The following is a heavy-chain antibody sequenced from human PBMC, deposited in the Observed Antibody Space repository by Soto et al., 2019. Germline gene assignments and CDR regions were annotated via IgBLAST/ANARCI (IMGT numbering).Heavy chain of an antibody. J-gene: IGHJ5*02. Sequence: SGTLRVSTRVASGSRRGFGGRWIRTPQRKGLEWIGSIYATGTTDYNPSLKSRVMMSVDTSKKQFSLKLRSVTAADTAGYYCVREATKTLRDGCDPWGQG. CDR1: SGSRRGFG. V-gene: IGHV4-4*07. CDR3: VREATKTLRDGCDP. CDR2: IYATGTT. D-gene: IGHD1-1*01.